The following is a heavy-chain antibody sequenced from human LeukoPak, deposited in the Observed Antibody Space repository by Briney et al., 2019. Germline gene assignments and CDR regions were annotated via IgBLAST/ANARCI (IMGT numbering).Heavy chain of an antibody. Sequence: ASVKVSCKASGGTFSSYAIRWVRQAPGRGLEWMGGIIPIFGTANYAQKFQGRVTITTDESTRTAYMELSSLRSEDTAVYYCATALSVAAHDAFDIWGQGTMVTVSS. V-gene: IGHV1-69*05. J-gene: IGHJ3*02. CDR1: GGTFSSYA. CDR2: IIPIFGTA. D-gene: IGHD6-6*01. CDR3: ATALSVAAHDAFDI.